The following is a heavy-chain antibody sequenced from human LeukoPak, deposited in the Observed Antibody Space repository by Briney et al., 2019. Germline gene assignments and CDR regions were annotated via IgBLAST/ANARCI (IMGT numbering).Heavy chain of an antibody. D-gene: IGHD1-26*01. CDR3: AKDGWWEDYYFYFYIDV. CDR1: GFTFSNSA. CDR2: ISASGHYT. J-gene: IGHJ6*03. V-gene: IGHV3-23*01. Sequence: GGSLRLSCEASGFTFSNSAMSWVRQAPGKGLEWVSGISASGHYTYKADSAKGGFTISRDNSKNMLYLQMNSLRAEDTALYYCAKDGWWEDYYFYFYIDVWGKGTTVTVSS.